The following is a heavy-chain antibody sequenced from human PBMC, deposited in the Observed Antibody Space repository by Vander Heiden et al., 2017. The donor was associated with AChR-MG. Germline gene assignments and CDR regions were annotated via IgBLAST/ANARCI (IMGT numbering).Heavy chain of an antibody. Sequence: EVQLVESGGGLVKPGGSLRLSCAASGLTFTNAWMSWVRQAPGKGLEWVGRIKSKADGGTRDYASPVKGRFTISRDDSKNTLFLQMNSLRTEDTAVYYCTTDTITIFGVGDYWGQGTLVTVSS. CDR2: IKSKADGGTR. D-gene: IGHD3-3*01. V-gene: IGHV3-15*01. CDR3: TTDTITIFGVGDY. J-gene: IGHJ4*02. CDR1: GLTFTNAW.